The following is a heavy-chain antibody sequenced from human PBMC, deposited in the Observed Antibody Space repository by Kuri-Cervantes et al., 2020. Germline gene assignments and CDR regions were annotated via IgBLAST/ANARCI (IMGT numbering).Heavy chain of an antibody. D-gene: IGHD1-26*01. CDR2: IVVGSGNT. CDR1: GFTFTSSA. Sequence: SVKVSCKASGFTFTSSAVQWVRQARGQRLEWIGWIVVGSGNTNYAQKFQGRVTMTRDTSTSTVYMELSSLRSEDTAVYYCATWEVGATPFDCWGQGTLVTVSS. J-gene: IGHJ4*02. V-gene: IGHV1-58*01. CDR3: ATWEVGATPFDC.